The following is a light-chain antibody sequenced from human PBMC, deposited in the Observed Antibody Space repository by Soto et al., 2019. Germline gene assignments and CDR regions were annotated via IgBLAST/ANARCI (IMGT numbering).Light chain of an antibody. CDR1: SSDVGGYNS. CDR3: SSYTSSGTLGV. J-gene: IGLJ3*02. Sequence: QSALTQPASVSGSPGQSITISCTGTSSDVGGYNSVSWYQQHPGKAPKLMIYDVTSRPSGVSNRFSGSKSANTASLTISGLQAEDEADYYCSSYTSSGTLGVFGGGTKLTVL. CDR2: DVT. V-gene: IGLV2-14*01.